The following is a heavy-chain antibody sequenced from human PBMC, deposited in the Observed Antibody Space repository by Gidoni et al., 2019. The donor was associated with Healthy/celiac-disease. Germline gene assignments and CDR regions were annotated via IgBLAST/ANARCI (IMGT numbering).Heavy chain of an antibody. CDR2: IIPILGIA. V-gene: IGHV1-69*02. CDR1: GGTFSSYT. J-gene: IGHJ5*02. D-gene: IGHD5-12*01. Sequence: QVQLVQSGAEVKKPGSSVKVSCKASGGTFSSYTISWVRQAPGQGREWMGRIIPILGIANYAQKFQGRVTITADKSTSTAYMELSSLRSEDTAVYYCARREGGLRSWFDPWGQGTLVTVSS. CDR3: ARREGGLRSWFDP.